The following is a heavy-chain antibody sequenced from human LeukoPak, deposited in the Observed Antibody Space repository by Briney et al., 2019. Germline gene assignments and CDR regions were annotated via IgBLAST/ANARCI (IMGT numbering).Heavy chain of an antibody. D-gene: IGHD3-22*01. CDR2: IRYDGSNK. CDR3: AKGIATDYYDSSGPEVY. V-gene: IGHV3-30*02. Sequence: GGSLRLSCAASGFTFSSYGMHWVRQAPGKGLEWVAFIRYDGSNKYYADSVKGRFTISRDNSKNTLYLQMNSLRAEDTAVYYCAKGIATDYYDSSGPEVYWGQGTLVTVSS. CDR1: GFTFSSYG. J-gene: IGHJ4*02.